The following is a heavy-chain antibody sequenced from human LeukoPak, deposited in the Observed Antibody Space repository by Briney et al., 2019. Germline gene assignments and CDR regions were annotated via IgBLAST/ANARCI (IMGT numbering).Heavy chain of an antibody. CDR1: GYTFTSYD. J-gene: IGHJ3*02. Sequence: ASVEVSCKASGYTFTSYDINWVRQATGQGVEWMGWMNPNSGNTGYAEKFQGRVTMTRNTSISTAYMELSSLRSEDTAVYYCARGAPTSSWYFLGDAFDMWGQGTMVTVSS. CDR2: MNPNSGNT. V-gene: IGHV1-8*01. D-gene: IGHD6-13*01. CDR3: ARGAPTSSWYFLGDAFDM.